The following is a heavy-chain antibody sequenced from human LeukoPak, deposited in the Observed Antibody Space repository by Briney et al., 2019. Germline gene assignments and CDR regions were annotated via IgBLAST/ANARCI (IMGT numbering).Heavy chain of an antibody. CDR3: ARSMGDRAGLLLYYFDY. CDR2: IYYSGST. V-gene: IGHV4-59*01. J-gene: IGHJ4*02. D-gene: IGHD2-21*02. CDR1: GGSISSYY. Sequence: SETLSLTCTVSGGSISSYYWSWIRQPPGKGLEWIGYIYYSGSTNYNPSLKSRVTISVDTSKNQFSLKLSSVTAADTAVYYCARSMGDRAGLLLYYFDYWGQGTLVTVPS.